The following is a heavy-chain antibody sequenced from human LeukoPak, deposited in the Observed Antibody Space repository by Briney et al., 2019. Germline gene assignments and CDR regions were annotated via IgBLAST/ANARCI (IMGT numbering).Heavy chain of an antibody. CDR1: GYTFTGYY. V-gene: IGHV1-69*04. J-gene: IGHJ5*02. Sequence: GASVKVSCKASGYTFTGYYMHWVRQAPGQGLEWMGRIIPILGIANYAQKFQGRVTITADKSASTAYMELSSLRSEDTAVYYCARGPYDSSGYWDYNWFDPWGQGTLVTASS. CDR2: IIPILGIA. D-gene: IGHD3-22*01. CDR3: ARGPYDSSGYWDYNWFDP.